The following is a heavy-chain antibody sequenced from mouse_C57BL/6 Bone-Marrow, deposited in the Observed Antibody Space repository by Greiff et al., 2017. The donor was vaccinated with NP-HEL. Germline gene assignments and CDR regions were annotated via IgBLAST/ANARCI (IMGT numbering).Heavy chain of an antibody. Sequence: QVHVKQPGAELVKPGASVKLSCKASGYIFTSYWMHWVKQRPGQGLEWIGMIHPNSGSTNYNEKFKSKATLTVDKSSSTAYMQLSSLTSEDSAVYYCAKDYYSLYFDYWGQGTTLTVSS. CDR3: AKDYYSLYFDY. CDR1: GYIFTSYW. CDR2: IHPNSGST. D-gene: IGHD2-12*01. J-gene: IGHJ2*01. V-gene: IGHV1-64*01.